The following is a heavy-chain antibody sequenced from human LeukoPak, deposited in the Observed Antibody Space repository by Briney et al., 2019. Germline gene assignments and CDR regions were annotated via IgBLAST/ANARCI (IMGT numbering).Heavy chain of an antibody. J-gene: IGHJ5*02. CDR1: GYTFTSYG. D-gene: IGHD6-13*01. CDR3: ARDGAAAGTANWFDP. V-gene: IGHV1-18*01. Sequence: ASVTVSCKASGYTFTSYGISWVRQAPGQGLEWMGWISAYNGNTNYAQKLQGRVAMTTDTSTSTAYMELRSLRSDDTAVYYCARDGAAAGTANWFDPWGQGTLVSVSS. CDR2: ISAYNGNT.